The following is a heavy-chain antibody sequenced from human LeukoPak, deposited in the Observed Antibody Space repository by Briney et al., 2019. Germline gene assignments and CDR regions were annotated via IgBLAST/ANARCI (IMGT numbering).Heavy chain of an antibody. CDR2: IYYSGST. V-gene: IGHV4-59*08. CDR1: GGSTSSYY. CDR3: ARQDSGSSLGYFDY. Sequence: SETLSLTCTVSGGSTSSYYWSWIRQPPGKGLEWIGYIYYSGSTNYNPSLKRLVTISVDTSKNQFSLKLSSVTAADTAVYYCARQDSGSSLGYFDYWGQGTLVTVSS. D-gene: IGHD3-10*01. J-gene: IGHJ4*02.